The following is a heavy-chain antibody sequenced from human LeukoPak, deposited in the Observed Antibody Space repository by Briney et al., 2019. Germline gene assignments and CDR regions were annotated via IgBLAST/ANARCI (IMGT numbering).Heavy chain of an antibody. Sequence: SEALSLTCTVSGGSISSYYWSWIRQPPGKGLEWIGDIYYSGSTNYNPSLKSRVTISVDTSKNQFSLKLSSVTAADTAVYYCARDPGLDDYGDYNWFDPWGQGTLVTVSS. CDR3: ARDPGLDDYGDYNWFDP. V-gene: IGHV4-59*01. CDR2: IYYSGST. D-gene: IGHD4-17*01. CDR1: GGSISSYY. J-gene: IGHJ5*02.